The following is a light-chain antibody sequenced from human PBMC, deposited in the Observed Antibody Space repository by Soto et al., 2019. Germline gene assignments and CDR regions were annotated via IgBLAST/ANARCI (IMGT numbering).Light chain of an antibody. CDR1: RSNIGAGYD. V-gene: IGLV1-40*01. Sequence: QSVLTQPPSVSGAPGQRVTISCTGSRSNIGAGYDVHWYQQLPGTAPKLLIYGNSNRPSGVPDRFSGSKSGTSASLAITGLQAEDEADYCCQSYDSSLSGYVVFGGGTKVTVL. CDR2: GNS. J-gene: IGLJ2*01. CDR3: QSYDSSLSGYVV.